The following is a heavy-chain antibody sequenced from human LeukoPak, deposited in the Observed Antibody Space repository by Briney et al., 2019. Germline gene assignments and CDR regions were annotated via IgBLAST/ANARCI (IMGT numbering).Heavy chain of an antibody. Sequence: GGSLRLSCAASGFTFSDYYMSWIRQAPGKGLEWVSYISSSGSTIYYADSVKGRFTISRDNAKNSLYLQMNSLRDEDTAVYYCARDIDGSGSYYRTTNWFDPWGQGTLVTVSS. CDR2: ISSSGSTI. D-gene: IGHD3-10*01. CDR1: GFTFSDYY. V-gene: IGHV3-11*04. J-gene: IGHJ5*02. CDR3: ARDIDGSGSYYRTTNWFDP.